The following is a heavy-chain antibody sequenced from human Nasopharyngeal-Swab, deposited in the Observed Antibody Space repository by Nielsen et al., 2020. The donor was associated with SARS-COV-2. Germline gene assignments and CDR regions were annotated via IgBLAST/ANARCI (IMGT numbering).Heavy chain of an antibody. J-gene: IGHJ6*02. D-gene: IGHD1-26*01. CDR1: GFTFSSYW. Sequence: GESLKISCAASGFTFSSYWMSWVRQAPGRGLEWVSSISSSSSYIYYADSVKGRFTISRDNAKNSLYLQMNSLRAEDTAVYYCARDSTGARYYYYGMDVWGQGTTVTVSS. CDR3: ARDSTGARYYYYGMDV. V-gene: IGHV3-21*01. CDR2: ISSSSSYI.